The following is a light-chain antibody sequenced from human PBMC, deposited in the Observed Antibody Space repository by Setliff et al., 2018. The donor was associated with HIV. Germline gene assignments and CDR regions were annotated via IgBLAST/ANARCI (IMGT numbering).Light chain of an antibody. CDR2: EVT. CDR1: SSDVGSYNL. CDR3: CSYGSSDTFV. V-gene: IGLV2-23*02. Sequence: QSALTQPASVSGSPGQSITISCTGTSSDVGSYNLVSWYQQRPGKAPKLIMYEVTKWPSGISDRFSGSKSGNTASPAISGLQADDEADYYCCSYGSSDTFVFGTGTKV. J-gene: IGLJ1*01.